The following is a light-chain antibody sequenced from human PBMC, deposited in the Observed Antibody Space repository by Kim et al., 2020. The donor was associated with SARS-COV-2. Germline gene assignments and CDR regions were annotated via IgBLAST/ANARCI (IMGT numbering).Light chain of an antibody. V-gene: IGKV3-20*01. CDR2: GPC. Sequence: LSPEERATLAGRARPSVRSCYLAWYQQKPGQAPRLLIYGPCSRATDIPDRFSGSGYGTDFTLTISRLEPEDFAVYYCQQYGSSPRSLGKGTKLEI. CDR1: PSVRSCY. J-gene: IGKJ2*04. CDR3: QQYGSSPRS.